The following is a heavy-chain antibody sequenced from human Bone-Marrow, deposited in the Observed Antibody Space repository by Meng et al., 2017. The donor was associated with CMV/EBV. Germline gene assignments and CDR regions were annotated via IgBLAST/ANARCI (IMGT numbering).Heavy chain of an antibody. J-gene: IGHJ4*02. CDR2: ISASHGNT. D-gene: IGHD7-27*01. CDR3: ARDNNWGPDY. CDR1: GYTFTSYG. Sequence: ASVKVSCKASGYTFTSYGFSWVRQAPGQGLECMGWISASHGNTNYAQQFQGRVTLTRDTSINTGYMELTRLTSDDTAVYYCARDNNWGPDYWGQGTLVTVSS. V-gene: IGHV1-18*01.